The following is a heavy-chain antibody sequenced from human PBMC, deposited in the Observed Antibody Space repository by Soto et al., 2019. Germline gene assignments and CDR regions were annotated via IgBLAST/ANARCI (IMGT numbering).Heavy chain of an antibody. CDR3: VKGYWKGDV. Sequence: EVQLLESGGGLVQPGGSLRLSCAASGFTFSTYAMNWVRQAPGNGLEWVSAISGSGGSIHYADSVKGRFTISRDNSKNTLYLQMNSRRDEDTAVDHCVKGYWKGDVWGQGTTVTVSS. V-gene: IGHV3-23*01. CDR1: GFTFSTYA. CDR2: ISGSGGSI. J-gene: IGHJ6*02. D-gene: IGHD1-1*01.